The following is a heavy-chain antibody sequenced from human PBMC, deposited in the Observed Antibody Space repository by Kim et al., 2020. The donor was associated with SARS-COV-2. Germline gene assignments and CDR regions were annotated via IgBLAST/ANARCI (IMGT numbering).Heavy chain of an antibody. CDR2: SYYSGIT. J-gene: IGHJ6*01. CDR1: GGSISSSSYY. Sequence: SETLSLTCTVSGGSISSSSYYWGWIRQPPGKGLEWIGSSYYSGITYYNPAIKSLVTISVDTSKNQFSLKLSSVTAADTAVYYCARRGVIALPVYSYYYV. V-gene: IGHV4-39*01. D-gene: IGHD6-19*01. CDR3: ARRGVIALPVYSYYYV.